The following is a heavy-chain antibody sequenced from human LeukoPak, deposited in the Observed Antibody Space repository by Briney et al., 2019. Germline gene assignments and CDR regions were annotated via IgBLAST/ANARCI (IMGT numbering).Heavy chain of an antibody. CDR3: ATTPHYEGGGFDI. J-gene: IGHJ3*02. D-gene: IGHD3-16*01. V-gene: IGHV4-39*01. CDR1: ADSISTSNYY. CDR2: VYYTGRT. Sequence: SETLSLTCTVSADSISTSNYYWGWIRQPPGKGLEWIGSVYYTGRTYDNPSLKSRVTISVDTSKNQFSLKLNSVTAADTAVYYCATTPHYEGGGFDIWGQGTTVTVSS.